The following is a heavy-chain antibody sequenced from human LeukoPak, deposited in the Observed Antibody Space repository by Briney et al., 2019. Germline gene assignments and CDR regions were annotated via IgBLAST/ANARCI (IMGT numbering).Heavy chain of an antibody. D-gene: IGHD3-3*01. Sequence: SQTLSLTCTVSGGSISSGSYYWSWIRQPAGKGLEWIGRIYTSGSTNYNPSLKSRVTISVDTSKNQFSLKLSSVTAADTAVYYCAREEETIFGVVTPGAFDIWGQGTMVTVSS. CDR3: AREEETIFGVVTPGAFDI. J-gene: IGHJ3*02. CDR1: GGSISSGSYY. V-gene: IGHV4-61*02. CDR2: IYTSGST.